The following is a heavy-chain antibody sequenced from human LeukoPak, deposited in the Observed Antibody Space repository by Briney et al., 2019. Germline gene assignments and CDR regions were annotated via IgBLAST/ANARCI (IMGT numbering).Heavy chain of an antibody. CDR2: IYSGGST. Sequence: GGSLRLSCAASGFTVSSNYMSWVRQAPGKGLEWVSVIYSGGSTNYADSVKGRFTISRDESKNTVYLQMNSLRAEDTAVYYCARENTMPRGVPRGFDIWGQGTMVTVSS. CDR3: ARENTMPRGVPRGFDI. V-gene: IGHV3-66*01. J-gene: IGHJ3*02. CDR1: GFTVSSNY. D-gene: IGHD3-10*01.